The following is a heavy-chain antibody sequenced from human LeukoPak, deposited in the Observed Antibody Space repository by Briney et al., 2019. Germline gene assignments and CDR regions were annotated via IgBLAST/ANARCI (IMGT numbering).Heavy chain of an antibody. CDR1: GGSISSYY. J-gene: IGHJ4*02. CDR3: AXXIGSGSYYNVXXYXDY. V-gene: IGHV4-4*07. D-gene: IGHD3-10*01. Sequence: PSETLSLTCTVSGGSISSYYWSWIRQPAGKGLEWIGRIYTSGSTNYNPSLKSRVTMSVDTSKNQFSLKLSSVTAADTAVYYCAXXIGSGSYYNVXXYXDYWGQXXXVXXSS. CDR2: IYTSGST.